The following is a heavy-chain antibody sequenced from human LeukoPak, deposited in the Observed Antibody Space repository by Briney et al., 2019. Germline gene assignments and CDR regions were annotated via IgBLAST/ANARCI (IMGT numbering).Heavy chain of an antibody. D-gene: IGHD5-24*01. CDR2: IYDGGST. Sequence: SVTLSLTCTVSGGSISSSRYYWGWIRQPPRKGLEWIGSIYDGGSTYYHPYLKSRVPISVDTSRNQFSLMLSSVTAADTAVYYCARRRDGYNEDFFDYWGQGTLVTVSS. V-gene: IGHV4-39*01. J-gene: IGHJ4*02. CDR1: GGSISSSRYY. CDR3: ARRRDGYNEDFFDY.